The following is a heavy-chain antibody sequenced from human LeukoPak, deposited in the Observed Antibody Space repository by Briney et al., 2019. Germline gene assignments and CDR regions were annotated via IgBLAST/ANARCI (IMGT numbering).Heavy chain of an antibody. D-gene: IGHD3-9*01. CDR2: IYSGGST. CDR1: GFTVSSNY. J-gene: IGHJ4*02. Sequence: PGGSLRLSCAASGFTVSSNYMSWVRQAPGKGLEWVSVIYSGGSTYYADSVKGRFTIPRDNSKNTLYLQMNSLRAEDTAVYYCASAALRYFDWLYYWGQGTLVTVSS. V-gene: IGHV3-53*01. CDR3: ASAALRYFDWLYY.